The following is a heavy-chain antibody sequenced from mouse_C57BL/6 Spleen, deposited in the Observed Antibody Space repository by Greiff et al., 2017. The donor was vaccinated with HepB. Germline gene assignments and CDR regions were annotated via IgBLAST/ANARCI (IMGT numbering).Heavy chain of an antibody. J-gene: IGHJ4*01. CDR3: ARERDYYGSSYVSYAMDY. V-gene: IGHV1-80*01. CDR2: IYPGDGDT. D-gene: IGHD1-1*01. CDR1: GYAFSSYW. Sequence: QVQLKESGAELVKPGASVKISCKASGYAFSSYWMNWVKQRPGKGLEWIGQIYPGDGDTNYNGKFKGKATLTADKSSSTAYMQLSSLTSEDSAVYFCARERDYYGSSYVSYAMDYWGQGTSVTVSS.